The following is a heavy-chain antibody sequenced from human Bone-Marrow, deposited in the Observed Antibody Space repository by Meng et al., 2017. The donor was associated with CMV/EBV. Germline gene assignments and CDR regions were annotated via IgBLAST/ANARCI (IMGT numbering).Heavy chain of an antibody. CDR1: GGSISSSSYY. CDR2: IYYSGST. J-gene: IGHJ3*02. Sequence: SETLSLTCTVSGGSISSSSYYWGWIRQPPGKGLEWIGYIYYSGSTNYNPSLKSRVTISVDTSKNQFSLKLSSVTAADTAVYYCARGLGTDAFDIWGQGTMVTVSS. CDR3: ARGLGTDAFDI. V-gene: IGHV4-61*05. D-gene: IGHD1-1*01.